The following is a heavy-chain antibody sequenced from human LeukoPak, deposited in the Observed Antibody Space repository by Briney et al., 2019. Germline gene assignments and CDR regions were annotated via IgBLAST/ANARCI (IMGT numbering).Heavy chain of an antibody. CDR3: ARDTWVAVATGTSFDY. D-gene: IGHD6-19*01. CDR1: GYTFTSYA. CDR2: INTNTGNP. V-gene: IGHV7-4-1*02. Sequence: ASVKVSCKASGYTFTSYAMNWVRQAPGQGLEWMGWINTNTGNPTYAQGFTGRFVFSLDTSVSTAFLQISSLKAEDTAVYYCARDTWVAVATGTSFDYWGQGTLVTVSS. J-gene: IGHJ4*02.